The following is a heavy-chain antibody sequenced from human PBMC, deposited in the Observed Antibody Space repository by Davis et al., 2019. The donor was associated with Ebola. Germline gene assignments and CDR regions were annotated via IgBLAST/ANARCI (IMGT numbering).Heavy chain of an antibody. CDR3: ARDMGSVLRFLEWLPRGMDV. D-gene: IGHD3-3*01. CDR2: ISSSSSYI. J-gene: IGHJ6*03. CDR1: GFTFSSYS. V-gene: IGHV3-21*01. Sequence: PGGSLRLSCAASGFTFSSYSMNWVRQAPGKGLEWVSSISSSSSYIYYADSVKGRFTISRDNAKNSLYLQMNSLRAEDTAVYYCARDMGSVLRFLEWLPRGMDVWGKGTTVTVSS.